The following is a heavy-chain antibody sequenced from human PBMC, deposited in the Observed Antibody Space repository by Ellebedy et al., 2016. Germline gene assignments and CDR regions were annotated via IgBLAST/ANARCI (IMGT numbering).Heavy chain of an antibody. D-gene: IGHD3-10*01. V-gene: IGHV1-24*01. CDR1: GYTLTELS. CDR3: ATRGEIDVFTGYWFNP. J-gene: IGHJ5*02. Sequence: ASVKVSXKVSGYTLTELSMHWVRQAPGKGLEWMGGFDPEDGETIYAQKFQGRVTMTEDPSTDTAYMELSSLRSEDTAVYYCATRGEIDVFTGYWFNPWGQGTLVTVSS. CDR2: FDPEDGET.